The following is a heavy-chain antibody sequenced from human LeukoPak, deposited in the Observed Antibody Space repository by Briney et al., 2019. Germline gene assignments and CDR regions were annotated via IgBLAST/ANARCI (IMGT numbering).Heavy chain of an antibody. D-gene: IGHD3-22*01. CDR3: AREIYYDSSGFPFDY. CDR2: IIPIFGTA. J-gene: IGHJ4*02. CDR1: GGTFSSYA. V-gene: IGHV1-69*05. Sequence: GSSVKVSCKASGGTFSSYAISWVRQAPGQGLEWMGRIIPIFGTANYAQKFQGRVTITTDESTSTAYMELSSLRSEDTAVYYCAREIYYDSSGFPFDYWGQGTLVTDSS.